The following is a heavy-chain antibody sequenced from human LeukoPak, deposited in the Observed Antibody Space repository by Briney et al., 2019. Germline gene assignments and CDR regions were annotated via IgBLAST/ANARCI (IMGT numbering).Heavy chain of an antibody. V-gene: IGHV3-30-3*01. CDR2: ISYDGSNK. J-gene: IGHJ4*02. CDR1: AFTFSSYA. Sequence: GGSLRLSCAASAFTFSSYAMHWVRQAPGKGLEWVAVISYDGSNKYYADSVKGRFTISRDNSKNTLYLQLNSLRAEDTAVYYCARDLVVLGDLDYWGQGTLVTVSS. CDR3: ARDLVVLGDLDY. D-gene: IGHD2-15*01.